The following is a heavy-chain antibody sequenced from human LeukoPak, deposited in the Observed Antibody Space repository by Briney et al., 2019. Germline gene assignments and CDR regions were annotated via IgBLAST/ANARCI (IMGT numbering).Heavy chain of an antibody. Sequence: SETLSLTCAVYGGSFSGYYWSWIRQPPGKGLEWIGYIYYSGSTNYNPSLKSRVTISVDTSKNQFSLKLSSVTAADTAVYYCARLDITMVRGGLDYWGQGTLVTVSS. D-gene: IGHD3-10*01. V-gene: IGHV4-59*01. CDR3: ARLDITMVRGGLDY. CDR1: GGSFSGYY. J-gene: IGHJ4*02. CDR2: IYYSGST.